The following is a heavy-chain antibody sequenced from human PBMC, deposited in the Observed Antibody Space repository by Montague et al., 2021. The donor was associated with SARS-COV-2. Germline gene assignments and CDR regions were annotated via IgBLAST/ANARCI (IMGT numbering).Heavy chain of an antibody. CDR3: ARDPSRQPLLYPIGDYYYGMDV. CDR1: GGPISRSSYY. J-gene: IGHJ6*02. V-gene: IGHV4-39*07. D-gene: IGHD2-2*02. Sequence: SETLSLTCSVSGGPISRSSYYWGWIRQAPGKGLEWIGSIYYSGSTYYNPSLKSRVTISVDTSKNQFSLKLSSVTAADTAVYYCARDPSRQPLLYPIGDYYYGMDVWGQGSTATVSS. CDR2: IYYSGST.